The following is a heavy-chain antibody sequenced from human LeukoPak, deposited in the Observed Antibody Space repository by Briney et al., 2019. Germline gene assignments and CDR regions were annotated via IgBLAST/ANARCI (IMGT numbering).Heavy chain of an antibody. Sequence: ASGKVSCKASGYTFTSYGISWVRQAPGQGLEWMGWISAYNGNANYAQKLQGRVTMTTDTSTSTAYMELRSLRSDDTAVYYCARAPDSDCSGGSCYPYYFDYWGQGTLVTVSS. CDR1: GYTFTSYG. J-gene: IGHJ4*02. CDR3: ARAPDSDCSGGSCYPYYFDY. CDR2: ISAYNGNA. V-gene: IGHV1-18*01. D-gene: IGHD2-15*01.